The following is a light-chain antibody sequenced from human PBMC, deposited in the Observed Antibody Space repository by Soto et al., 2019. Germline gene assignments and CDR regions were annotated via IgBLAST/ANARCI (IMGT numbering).Light chain of an antibody. CDR3: QSYDSSLSGVV. CDR2: GNS. V-gene: IGLV1-40*01. CDR1: SSNIGAGYD. Sequence: QSVLTQPPSVSGAPGQRVTISCTGSSSNIGAGYDVHWYQQLPGTPPKLLIYGNSNRPSGVPDRFSGSKSGTSASLVITGLQAEDEADYYCQSYDSSLSGVVFGGGTKLTVL. J-gene: IGLJ2*01.